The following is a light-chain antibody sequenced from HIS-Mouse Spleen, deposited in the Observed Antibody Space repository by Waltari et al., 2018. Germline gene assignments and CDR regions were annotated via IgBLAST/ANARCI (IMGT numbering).Light chain of an antibody. CDR3: QVWDSSSDHPYV. Sequence: SYVLTQPPSVSVAPGKTARITCGGNNIGSKSVHWYQQKPGQAPVLVVYEDSDRPSGIPERFSGSNSGNTATLTIRRVEAGDEADYYCQVWDSSSDHPYVFGTGTKVTVL. V-gene: IGLV3-21*03. J-gene: IGLJ1*01. CDR1: NIGSKS. CDR2: EDS.